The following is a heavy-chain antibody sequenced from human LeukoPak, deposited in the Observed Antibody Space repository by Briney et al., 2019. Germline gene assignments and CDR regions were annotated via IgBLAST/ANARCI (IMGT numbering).Heavy chain of an antibody. Sequence: PSETLSLTCTVSGGSISSYYWSWIRQPAGKGLEWIGRIYTSGSTNYNPSLKSRVTMSVDTSKNQFSLKLSSVTAADTAVYYCARDLSTPRGYSGPGDRGLNWFDPWGQGTLVTVSS. V-gene: IGHV4-4*07. CDR3: ARDLSTPRGYSGPGDRGLNWFDP. D-gene: IGHD5-12*01. CDR2: IYTSGST. J-gene: IGHJ5*02. CDR1: GGSISSYY.